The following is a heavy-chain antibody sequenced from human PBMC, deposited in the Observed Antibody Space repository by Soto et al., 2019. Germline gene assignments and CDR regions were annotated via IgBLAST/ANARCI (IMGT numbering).Heavy chain of an antibody. Sequence: EVQLVESGGGLVQPGRSLRLSCAASGFTFEDYAIHWVRQAPGKGLGWVSGISWNSGSIGYADSVKGRFTISRDNAKNSLYLQMNSLRAEDTALYYCAKDLAIAVPGGFDPWGQGTLVTVSS. CDR1: GFTFEDYA. V-gene: IGHV3-9*01. CDR3: AKDLAIAVPGGFDP. D-gene: IGHD6-19*01. J-gene: IGHJ5*02. CDR2: ISWNSGSI.